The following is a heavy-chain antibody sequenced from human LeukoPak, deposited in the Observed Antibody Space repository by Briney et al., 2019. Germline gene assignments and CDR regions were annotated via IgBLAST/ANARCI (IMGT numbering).Heavy chain of an antibody. Sequence: SVEVSCKASGGTFSSYAISRVRQAPGQGLEWMGGIIPIFGTANYAQKFQGRVTITADESTSTAYMELSSLRSEDTAVYYCARDLRSRGYGGKGRDPWFDPWGQGTLVTVSS. J-gene: IGHJ5*02. CDR3: ARDLRSRGYGGKGRDPWFDP. CDR2: IIPIFGTA. V-gene: IGHV1-69*13. D-gene: IGHD4-23*01. CDR1: GGTFSSYA.